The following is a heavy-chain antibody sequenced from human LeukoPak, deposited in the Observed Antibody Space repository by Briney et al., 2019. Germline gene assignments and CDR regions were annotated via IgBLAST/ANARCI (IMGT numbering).Heavy chain of an antibody. Sequence: PGRSLRLSCAASGFTFSSYGMHWVRQAPGKGLEWVAVISYDGSNKYYADSVKGRFTVSRDNSKNTLYLQMNSLRAEDTAVYYCAKASRYSSSSEWGYYYYGMDVWGKGTTVTVSS. J-gene: IGHJ6*04. CDR2: ISYDGSNK. CDR3: AKASRYSSSSEWGYYYYGMDV. CDR1: GFTFSSYG. D-gene: IGHD6-13*01. V-gene: IGHV3-30*18.